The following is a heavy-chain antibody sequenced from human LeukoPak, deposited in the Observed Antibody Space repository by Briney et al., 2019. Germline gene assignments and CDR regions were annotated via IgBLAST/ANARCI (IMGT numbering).Heavy chain of an antibody. J-gene: IGHJ6*04. CDR2: NYHNWSN. V-gene: IGHV4-38-2*01. Sequence: SETLSLTCAVSGYSISNGYYRGWIRPPPRKGLEWIGSNYHNWSNHYNPSLKRGVAIPVHTSKNQFSVKVSSVTDADTAVYYCARGLITMVRGVSLLAENYGMDVWGKGTTVSV. D-gene: IGHD3-10*01. CDR1: GYSISNGYY. CDR3: ARGLITMVRGVSLLAENYGMDV.